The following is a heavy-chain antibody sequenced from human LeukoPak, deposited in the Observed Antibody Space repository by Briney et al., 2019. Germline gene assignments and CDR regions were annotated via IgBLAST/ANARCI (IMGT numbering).Heavy chain of an antibody. J-gene: IGHJ5*02. V-gene: IGHV4-31*03. CDR1: GGSISSGGYY. Sequence: PSETLSLTCTVSGGSISSGGYYWSWIRQHPGKGLEWIGYIYYSGSTYYNPSLKSRVTISADTSKNQFSLKLSSVTAADTAVYYCARDWSGYSYGLEPWGQGTLVTVSS. D-gene: IGHD5-18*01. CDR3: ARDWSGYSYGLEP. CDR2: IYYSGST.